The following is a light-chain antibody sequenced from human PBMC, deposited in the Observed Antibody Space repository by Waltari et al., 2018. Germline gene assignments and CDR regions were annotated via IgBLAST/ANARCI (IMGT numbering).Light chain of an antibody. CDR1: QSVSSN. Sequence: ILMTQSPATLSVPPGVRATVTCSARQSVSSNLAWYEHKPGQSPRLLLYPASTTAARIPGRFSGSGSATEFTLTISNLRSEDFAIYYCQQYNNWPGTFGQGTKVEIK. V-gene: IGKV3-15*01. CDR3: QQYNNWPGT. CDR2: PAS. J-gene: IGKJ1*01.